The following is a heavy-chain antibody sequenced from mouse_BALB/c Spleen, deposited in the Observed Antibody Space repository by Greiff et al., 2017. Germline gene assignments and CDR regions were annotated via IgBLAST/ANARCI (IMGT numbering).Heavy chain of an antibody. V-gene: IGHV1S29*02. CDR3: ANYDGYYFDY. CDR2: IYPYNGGT. D-gene: IGHD2-4*01. J-gene: IGHJ2*01. Sequence: EVKLMESGPELVKPGASVKISCKASGYTFTDYNMHWVKQSHGKSLEWIGYIYPYNGGTGYNQKFKSKATLTVDNSSSTAYMELRSLTSEDSAVYYCANYDGYYFDYWGQGTTLTVSS. CDR1: GYTFTDYN.